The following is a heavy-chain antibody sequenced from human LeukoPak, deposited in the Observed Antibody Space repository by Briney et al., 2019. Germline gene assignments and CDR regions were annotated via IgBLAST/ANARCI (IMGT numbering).Heavy chain of an antibody. CDR3: ARDRGYGDYLDY. CDR2: ISWNSGSI. J-gene: IGHJ4*02. CDR1: GFTFDDYA. D-gene: IGHD4-17*01. Sequence: GRSLRLSCAASGFTFDDYAMHWVRHAPGKGLEWVSGISWNSGSIGYADSVKGRFTISRDNAKNSLYLQMNSLRAGDTAVYYCARDRGYGDYLDYWGQGTLVTVSS. V-gene: IGHV3-9*01.